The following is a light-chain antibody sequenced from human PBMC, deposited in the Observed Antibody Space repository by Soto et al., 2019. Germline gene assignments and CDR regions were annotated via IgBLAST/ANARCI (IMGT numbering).Light chain of an antibody. CDR3: QSYDSSLSGSYV. CDR1: SSNIGAGYD. CDR2: GNS. J-gene: IGLJ1*01. V-gene: IGLV1-40*01. Sequence: QSVLTQPPSVSGAPGQRVTISCTGRSSNIGAGYDVHWYQQLPGTAPKLLIYGNSNRPSGVPDRFSGSKSGTSASLDITGLQAEDEADYYCQSYDSSLSGSYVFGTGTKVTVL.